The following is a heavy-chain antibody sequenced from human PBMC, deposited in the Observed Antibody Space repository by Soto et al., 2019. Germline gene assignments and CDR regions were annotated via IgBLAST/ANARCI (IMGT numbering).Heavy chain of an antibody. Sequence: QVQLVESGGGVVQPGRSLRLSCAASGFTFSSYGMHWVRQAPGKGLEWVAVISFDGNNENYADSVRGRFTISRDNSKKTLYLQMNSLRPEDTAVYFCAKDYHTWWLDLWGQGILVTVSS. D-gene: IGHD2-8*02. V-gene: IGHV3-30*18. CDR3: AKDYHTWWLDL. CDR1: GFTFSSYG. J-gene: IGHJ5*02. CDR2: ISFDGNNE.